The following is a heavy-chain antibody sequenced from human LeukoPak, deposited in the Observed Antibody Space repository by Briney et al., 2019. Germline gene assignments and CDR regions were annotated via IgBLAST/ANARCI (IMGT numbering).Heavy chain of an antibody. Sequence: SETLSLTCTVSGGSISSGGYYWSWIRQPPGKGLEWIGYIYHSGSTYYNPSLKSRVTISVDTSKNQFSLKLSSVTAADTAVYYCARGVRFGVLWGQGTLVTVSS. CDR1: GGSISSGGYY. D-gene: IGHD3-10*01. V-gene: IGHV4-30-2*01. CDR3: ARGVRFGVL. CDR2: IYHSGST. J-gene: IGHJ4*02.